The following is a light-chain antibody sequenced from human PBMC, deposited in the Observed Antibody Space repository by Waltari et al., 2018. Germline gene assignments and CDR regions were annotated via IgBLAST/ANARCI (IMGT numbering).Light chain of an antibody. CDR2: WAS. V-gene: IGKV4-1*01. CDR1: QSVLYIANNKDY. CDR3: QQYYGVPLT. Sequence: DLVLTQSPDFLAVSLGEGATITCNPSQSVLYIANNKDYLAWYQQKPRQPPKLLIYWASTRESGVPDRFSGSGSGTDFTLTISSLQAEDVAVYYCQQYYGVPLTFGGGTKVEIK. J-gene: IGKJ4*01.